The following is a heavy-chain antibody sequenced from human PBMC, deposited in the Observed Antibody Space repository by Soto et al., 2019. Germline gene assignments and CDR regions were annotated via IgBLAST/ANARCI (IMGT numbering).Heavy chain of an antibody. D-gene: IGHD4-17*01. CDR1: GFSFSSYA. J-gene: IGHJ4*02. CDR2: ISGSGGST. V-gene: IGHV3-23*01. CDR3: AKDAYGAVFDY. Sequence: GGSLRLSCAGSGFSFSSYAKTWVRQAPGKGLEWVSTISGSGGSTYYADSVRGRFTISRDNSKNTVYLQMNSLRAEDTAVYYCAKDAYGAVFDYWGQGTLVTVSS.